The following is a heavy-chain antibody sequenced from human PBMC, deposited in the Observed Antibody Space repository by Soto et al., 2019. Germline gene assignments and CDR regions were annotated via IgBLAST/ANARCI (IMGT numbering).Heavy chain of an antibody. V-gene: IGHV3-30*18. J-gene: IGHJ4*02. CDR3: AKDAGIGTFDY. Sequence: PGGSLRLSCAASGFTFSSYGMHWVRQAPGKGLEWVAVISYDGSNKYYADSVKGRFTISRDNSKNTLYLQMNSLRAEDTAVYYCAKDAGIGTFDYWGQGTLVTVSS. D-gene: IGHD3-3*02. CDR1: GFTFSSYG. CDR2: ISYDGSNK.